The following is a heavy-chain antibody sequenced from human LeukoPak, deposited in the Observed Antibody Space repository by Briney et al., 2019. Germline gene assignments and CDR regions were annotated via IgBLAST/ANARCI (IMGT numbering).Heavy chain of an antibody. J-gene: IGHJ3*02. Sequence: GGSLRLSCTASGFTFSSYTMSWVREAPGKGLKWVSTITTGGPNTYYADSVKGRFTVSRDDSKNTLYLQMNSLRAEDTAVYYCARLSSFAFDIWGQGTMVTVSS. V-gene: IGHV3-23*01. D-gene: IGHD3-16*02. CDR3: ARLSSFAFDI. CDR2: ITTGGPNT. CDR1: GFTFSSYT.